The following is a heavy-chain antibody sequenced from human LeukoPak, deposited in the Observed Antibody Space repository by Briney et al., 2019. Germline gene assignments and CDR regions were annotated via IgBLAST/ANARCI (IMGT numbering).Heavy chain of an antibody. D-gene: IGHD3-10*01. J-gene: IGHJ5*02. CDR3: ASTYYYNSATPNWFDT. CDR1: GGSISSYY. Sequence: SETLSLTCTVSGGSISSYYWSWIRHPPGKGLEWIGSFSESGNTYSNPSLKTRVTLLRDTSKNQFSLVLNSVTAADTAVYFCASTYYYNSATPNWFDTWGQGVVVTVSS. V-gene: IGHV4-59*04. CDR2: FSESGNT.